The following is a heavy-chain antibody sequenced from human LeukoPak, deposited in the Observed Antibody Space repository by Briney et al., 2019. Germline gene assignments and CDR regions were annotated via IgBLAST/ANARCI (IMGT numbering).Heavy chain of an antibody. J-gene: IGHJ4*02. CDR3: ARQLSTITIFDY. V-gene: IGHV3-30-3*01. Sequence: GGSLRLSCAACGFTFSSYGMHWVRQAPGKGLEWVAVISYDGSNKYYADSVKGRFTISRDNSKNTLYLQMNSLRAEDTAVYYCARQLSTITIFDYWGQGTLVTVSS. D-gene: IGHD3-3*01. CDR1: GFTFSSYG. CDR2: ISYDGSNK.